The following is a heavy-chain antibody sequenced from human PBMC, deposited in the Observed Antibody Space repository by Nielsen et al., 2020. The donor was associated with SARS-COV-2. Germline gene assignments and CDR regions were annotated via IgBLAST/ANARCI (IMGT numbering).Heavy chain of an antibody. J-gene: IGHJ2*01. CDR2: INPYSGGT. CDR1: GYTFTDYY. V-gene: IGHV1-2*06. Sequence: ASVKVSCKASGYTFTDYYIHWVRQAPGQGLEWMGRINPYSGGTNYAQKFQGTVTMTRDASISTAYMELSRLRSDDTAVYYCARERYYDSSGYNAVYFDLWGRGTLVTVSS. D-gene: IGHD3-22*01. CDR3: ARERYYDSSGYNAVYFDL.